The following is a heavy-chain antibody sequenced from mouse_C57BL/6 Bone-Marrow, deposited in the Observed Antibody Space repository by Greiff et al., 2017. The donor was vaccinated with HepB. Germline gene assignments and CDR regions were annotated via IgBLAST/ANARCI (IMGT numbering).Heavy chain of an antibody. CDR2: IDPENGDT. CDR3: TTSRVTTSWYFDV. Sequence: EVQLQHSGAELVRPGASVKLSCTASGFNIKDDYMHWVKQRPEQGLEWIGWIDPENGDTEYASKFQGKATITADTSSNTAYLQLSSLTSEDTAVYYCTTSRVTTSWYFDVWGTGTTVTVSS. CDR1: GFNIKDDY. D-gene: IGHD2-2*01. V-gene: IGHV14-4*01. J-gene: IGHJ1*03.